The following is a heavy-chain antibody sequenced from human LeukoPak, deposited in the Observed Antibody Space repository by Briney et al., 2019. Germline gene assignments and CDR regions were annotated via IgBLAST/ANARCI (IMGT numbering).Heavy chain of an antibody. D-gene: IGHD5-12*01. CDR1: GFTFSSYS. CDR3: AKDLIRGYSGYAGDY. CDR2: ISGSGGST. Sequence: GGSLRLSCAASGFTFSSYSMNWVRQAPGKGLEWVSAISGSGGSTYYADSVKGRFTISRDNSKNTLYLQMNSLRAEDTAVYYCAKDLIRGYSGYAGDYWGQGTLVTVSS. J-gene: IGHJ4*02. V-gene: IGHV3-23*01.